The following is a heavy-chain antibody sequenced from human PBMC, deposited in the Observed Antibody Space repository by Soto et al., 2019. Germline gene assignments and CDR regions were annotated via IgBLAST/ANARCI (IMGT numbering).Heavy chain of an antibody. D-gene: IGHD5-18*01. CDR2: ISYDGRNK. V-gene: IGHV3-30*18. CDR3: AKDPTA. Sequence: QVQLVESGGGVVQPGRSLRLSCAASGSTFNDYAMHWVRQAAGKGLEWVAVISYDGRNKYYADSVKGRFTISRDNSKNTLYLQMNSLRGEDAAVYYCAKDPTAWGQGTLVTVSS. CDR1: GSTFNDYA. J-gene: IGHJ4*02.